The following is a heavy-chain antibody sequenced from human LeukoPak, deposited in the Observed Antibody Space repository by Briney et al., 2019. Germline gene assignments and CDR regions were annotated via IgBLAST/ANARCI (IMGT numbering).Heavy chain of an antibody. CDR3: ARGDDFWSGYPFDY. CDR2: INHSGST. CDR1: GGSFSGYY. J-gene: IGHJ4*02. D-gene: IGHD3-3*01. V-gene: IGHV4-34*01. Sequence: SETLSLTCAVYGGSFSGYYWSWIRQPPGKGLEWIGEINHSGSTKYNPSLRSRVTISVDTSKNQFPLKLSSVTAADTAVYYCARGDDFWSGYPFDYWGQGTLVTVSS.